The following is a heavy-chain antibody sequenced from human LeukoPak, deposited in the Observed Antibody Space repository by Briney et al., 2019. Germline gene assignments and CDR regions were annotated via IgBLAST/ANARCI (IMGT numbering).Heavy chain of an antibody. D-gene: IGHD6-19*01. CDR3: ARDIAVAGTPGYFDL. V-gene: IGHV4-39*07. Sequence: TSETLSLTCTVSGGSISSSSYYWGWIRQPPGKGLEWIGSIYYSGSTYYNPSLKSRVTISVDTSKNQFSLKLSSVTAADTAVYYCARDIAVAGTPGYFDLWGRGTLVTVSS. J-gene: IGHJ2*01. CDR1: GGSISSSSYY. CDR2: IYYSGST.